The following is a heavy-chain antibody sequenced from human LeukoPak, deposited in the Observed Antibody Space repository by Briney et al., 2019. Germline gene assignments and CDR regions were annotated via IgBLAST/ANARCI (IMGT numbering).Heavy chain of an antibody. CDR2: IKSKVDGGTI. Sequence: GGSLRLSCTVSGFTFSDAWLSWVRQAPGKGLEWVGRIKSKVDGGTIDYAAPVKGRFTISRDDSRNTVFLQLNNLKIEDTAFYYCTRDFYDLTGQDWGQGTLVTVSS. V-gene: IGHV3-15*01. CDR3: TRDFYDLTGQD. CDR1: GFTFSDAW. J-gene: IGHJ4*02. D-gene: IGHD2/OR15-2a*01.